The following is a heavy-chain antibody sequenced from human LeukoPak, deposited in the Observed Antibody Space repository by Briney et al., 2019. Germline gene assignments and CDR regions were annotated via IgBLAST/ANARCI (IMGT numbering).Heavy chain of an antibody. CDR2: INSDGSST. Sequence: QAGGSLRLSCAASGFTFTNYWMHWVRQAPGKGLVWVSRINSDGSSTSYADSVKGRFTISRDNAKNTLYLQMNSLRAEDTAVYYCARDEYYDILTGYSSNLFDYWGQGTLVTVSS. D-gene: IGHD3-9*01. CDR3: ARDEYYDILTGYSSNLFDY. J-gene: IGHJ4*02. V-gene: IGHV3-74*01. CDR1: GFTFTNYW.